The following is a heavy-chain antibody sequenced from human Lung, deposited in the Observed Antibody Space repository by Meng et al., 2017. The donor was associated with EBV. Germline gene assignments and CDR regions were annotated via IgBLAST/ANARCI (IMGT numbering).Heavy chain of an antibody. CDR3: ARDPYATGWAG. J-gene: IGHJ4*02. CDR1: GGSISISTW. CDR2: IYHSGGT. D-gene: IGHD6-19*01. Sequence: QLPESGPGLVKPSGTLSRTCAVSGGSISISTWWSWVRQPPGKGLEWIGEIYHSGGTNYNPSLRGRVTISLDKSKNQFSLTLRSVTAADTAVYYCARDPYATGWAGWGQGTLVTVSS. V-gene: IGHV4-4*02.